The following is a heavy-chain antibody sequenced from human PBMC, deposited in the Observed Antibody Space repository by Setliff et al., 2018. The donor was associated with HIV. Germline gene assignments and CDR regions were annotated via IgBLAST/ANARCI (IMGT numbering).Heavy chain of an antibody. Sequence: ASVKVSCKASRYTFSSYYLHWMRQAPGQGLEWMAMIDTTGSTFYAQTFQGRITMTRDTSTSAIYMELNGLTSEDTAVYYCARELPGVCYFDDWGQGTLVTAPQ. V-gene: IGHV1-46*01. CDR3: ARELPGVCYFDD. D-gene: IGHD2-21*02. CDR1: RYTFSSYY. J-gene: IGHJ4*02. CDR2: IDTTGST.